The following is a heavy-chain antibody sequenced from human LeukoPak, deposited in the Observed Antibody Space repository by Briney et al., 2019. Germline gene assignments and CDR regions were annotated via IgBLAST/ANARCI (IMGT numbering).Heavy chain of an antibody. CDR3: ARDQGSGEYGSYSGAFDI. Sequence: PSETLSLTCTVSGGSISSSSYYWGWIRQPPGKGLEWIGSIYYSGSTYYNPSLKSRVTISVDTSKNQFSLKLSSVTAADTAVYYCARDQGSGEYGSYSGAFDIWGQGTMVTVSS. CDR1: GGSISSSSYY. V-gene: IGHV4-39*07. CDR2: IYYSGST. D-gene: IGHD1-26*01. J-gene: IGHJ3*02.